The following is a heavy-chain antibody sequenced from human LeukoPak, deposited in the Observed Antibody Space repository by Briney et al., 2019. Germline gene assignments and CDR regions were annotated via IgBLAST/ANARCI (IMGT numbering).Heavy chain of an antibody. CDR3: ARKMVRTMPHYDFWRAEYDAFDI. CDR2: IYYSGST. Sequence: PSQTLSLTCTVSGGSISSGGYYWSWIRQHPGKGLEWIGYIYYSGSTNYNPSLKSRVTISVDTSKNQFSLKLSSVTAADTAVYYCARKMVRTMPHYDFWRAEYDAFDIWGQGTMVTVSS. V-gene: IGHV4-31*03. J-gene: IGHJ3*02. CDR1: GGSISSGGYY. D-gene: IGHD3-3*01.